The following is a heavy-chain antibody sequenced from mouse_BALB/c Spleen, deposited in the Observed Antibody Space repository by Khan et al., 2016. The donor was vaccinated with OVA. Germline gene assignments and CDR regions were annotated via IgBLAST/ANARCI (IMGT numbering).Heavy chain of an antibody. Sequence: VQLKQSGPGLVKPSQSLSLTCTVTGYSITSDYAWNWIRQFPGNKLEWMGYISYSGSTNYNPSLKSRISITRDTSKNQSFLKLNSVTTEDTSTYYCARDVSRYNYAMDYWGQGTSVTVSS. V-gene: IGHV3-2*02. CDR3: ARDVSRYNYAMDY. CDR1: GYSITSDYA. CDR2: ISYSGST. J-gene: IGHJ4*01. D-gene: IGHD1-1*01.